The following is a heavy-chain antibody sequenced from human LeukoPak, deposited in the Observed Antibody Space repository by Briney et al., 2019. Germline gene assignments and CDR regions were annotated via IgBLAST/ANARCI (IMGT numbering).Heavy chain of an antibody. CDR3: ARDYYYDSSGYSGY. V-gene: IGHV3-11*01. J-gene: IGHJ4*02. D-gene: IGHD3-22*01. Sequence: PGGPLRLSCAASGFTFSDYYMSWIRQAPGKGLEWVSYISSSGSTIYYADSVKGRFTISRDNAKNSLYLQMNSLRAEDTAVYYCARDYYYDSSGYSGYWGQGTLVTVSS. CDR1: GFTFSDYY. CDR2: ISSSGSTI.